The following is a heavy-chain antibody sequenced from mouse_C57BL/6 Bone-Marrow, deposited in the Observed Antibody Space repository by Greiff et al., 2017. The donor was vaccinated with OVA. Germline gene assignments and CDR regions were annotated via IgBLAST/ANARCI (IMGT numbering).Heavy chain of an antibody. D-gene: IGHD4-1*01. CDR1: GYTFTNYG. V-gene: IGHV1-81*01. CDR3: AGGGGTSVDY. CDR2: IYPRSGNT. Sequence: QVQLQESGAELARPGASVKLSCKASGYTFTNYGISWVKQRTGQGLEWIGEIYPRSGNTYYNEKFKGKATLTADKSSSTAYMELRSLTSEVTAVYFCAGGGGTSVDYWGQGTSVTVSS. J-gene: IGHJ4*01.